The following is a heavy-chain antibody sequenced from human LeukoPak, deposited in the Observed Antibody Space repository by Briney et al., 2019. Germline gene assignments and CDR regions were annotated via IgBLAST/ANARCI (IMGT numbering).Heavy chain of an antibody. CDR3: ARDSRGVAAPDR. D-gene: IGHD6-13*01. CDR1: GFTFSSYG. J-gene: IGHJ5*02. V-gene: IGHV3-33*01. Sequence: PGRSLRLSCAASGFTFSSYGMHWVRQAPGKGLEWVAVIWYDGSNQYYADSVRGRFTISRDNSKNTLSLQMNSLRAEDTAVYYCARDSRGVAAPDRWGQGTLVTVSS. CDR2: IWYDGSNQ.